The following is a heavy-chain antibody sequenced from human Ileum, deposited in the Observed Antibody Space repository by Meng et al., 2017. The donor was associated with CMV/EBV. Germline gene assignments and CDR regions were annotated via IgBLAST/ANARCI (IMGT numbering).Heavy chain of an antibody. CDR1: GFTFSGSW. V-gene: IGHV3-74*01. Sequence: AASGFTFSGSWMHWVRQVPGKGLVWFSRINGDGSSISYADSVKGRFTISRDNAKNTLYLQMNSLRAEDTAVYYCARLKSGYGNFDYWGQGTLVTVSS. J-gene: IGHJ4*02. D-gene: IGHD5-12*01. CDR3: ARLKSGYGNFDY. CDR2: INGDGSSI.